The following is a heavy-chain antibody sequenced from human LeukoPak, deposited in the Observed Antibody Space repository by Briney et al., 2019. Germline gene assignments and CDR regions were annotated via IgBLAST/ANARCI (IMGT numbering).Heavy chain of an antibody. D-gene: IGHD6-13*01. Sequence: GGSLRLSCAASGFPFSDYYMTWIRQAPGKGLEWISYIGSSSTYTHYADSVKGRVTISRDNAKNSLYLQMNSLRAEDTAVYYCARDKESSGWYLTPYYYGMDVWGKGTTVTVSS. V-gene: IGHV3-11*06. CDR1: GFPFSDYY. J-gene: IGHJ6*04. CDR2: IGSSSTYT. CDR3: ARDKESSGWYLTPYYYGMDV.